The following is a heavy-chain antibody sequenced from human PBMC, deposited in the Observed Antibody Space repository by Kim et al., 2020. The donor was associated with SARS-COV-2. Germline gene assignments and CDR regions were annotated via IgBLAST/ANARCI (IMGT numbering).Heavy chain of an antibody. V-gene: IGHV3-33*01. Sequence: GGSLRFSCAASGFTFSSYGMHWVRQAPGKGLEWVAVIWYDGSNKYYADSVKGRFTISRDNSKNTLYLQMNSLRAEDTAVYYCARAYSSSWYLDWFDPWGQGTLVTVSS. CDR2: IWYDGSNK. J-gene: IGHJ5*02. CDR1: GFTFSSYG. D-gene: IGHD6-13*01. CDR3: ARAYSSSWYLDWFDP.